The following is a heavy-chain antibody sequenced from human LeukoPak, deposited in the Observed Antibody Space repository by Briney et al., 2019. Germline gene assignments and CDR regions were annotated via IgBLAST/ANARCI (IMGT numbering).Heavy chain of an antibody. CDR2: ISSSSSYI. V-gene: IGHV3-21*01. CDR1: GFTFSSYS. D-gene: IGHD1-14*01. CDR3: ARDARYTLDY. Sequence: GGSLRLSCAASGFTFSSYSMNWVRQAPGKGLEWVSSISSSSSYINYADSVKGRFTMSRDNAKNTLYLQMNGLRAEDTAVYYCARDARYTLDYWGQGTLVTVSS. J-gene: IGHJ4*02.